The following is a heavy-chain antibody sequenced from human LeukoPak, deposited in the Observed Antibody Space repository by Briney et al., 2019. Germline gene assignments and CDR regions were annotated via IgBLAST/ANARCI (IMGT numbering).Heavy chain of an antibody. D-gene: IGHD3-16*01. CDR2: IKEDGSEK. V-gene: IGHV3-7*01. Sequence: PGGSLRLSCAASGLTFSETWMSWVRHAPGQGLGWVAAIKEDGSEKDYVDSVKGRFTISRDNAKNSLYLQMDSLRAEDTAVYYCATYTHWVAGDVWGQGTTVSVSS. CDR3: ATYTHWVAGDV. J-gene: IGHJ6*02. CDR1: GLTFSETW.